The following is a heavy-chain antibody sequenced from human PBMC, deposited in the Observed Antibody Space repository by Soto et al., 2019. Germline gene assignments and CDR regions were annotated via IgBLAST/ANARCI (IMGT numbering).Heavy chain of an antibody. CDR1: GGTFSSHA. V-gene: IGHV1-69*13. J-gene: IGHJ6*02. CDR3: ARDILMATITSDYYYGMDV. Sequence: SVKVSCKASGGTFSSHAISWVRQAPGQGVEWMGGIIPIFGTANYAQKFQGRVTITADESTSTAYMELSSLRSEDTAVYYCARDILMATITSDYYYGMDVWGQGTTVTGSS. CDR2: IIPIFGTA. D-gene: IGHD5-12*01.